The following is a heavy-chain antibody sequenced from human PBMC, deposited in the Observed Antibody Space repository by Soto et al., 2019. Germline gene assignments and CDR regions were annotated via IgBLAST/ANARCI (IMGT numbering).Heavy chain of an antibody. CDR3: AKERGSSLYHWFDP. Sequence: EVQLLESGGGLVQPGGSLRLSCAASGFTFSNYGMSWVRQAPGKGLEWVSVISDGGGSTFYADSVKGRFTISRDNSKNTLDLQMNGLRADDTAVYYCAKERGSSLYHWFDPWGQGTLVTVSS. CDR2: ISDGGGST. D-gene: IGHD6-13*01. V-gene: IGHV3-23*01. J-gene: IGHJ5*02. CDR1: GFTFSNYG.